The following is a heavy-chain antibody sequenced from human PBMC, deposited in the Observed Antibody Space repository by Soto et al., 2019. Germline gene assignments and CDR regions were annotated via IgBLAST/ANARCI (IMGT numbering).Heavy chain of an antibody. V-gene: IGHV1-2*04. J-gene: IGHJ4*02. Sequence: RASVKVSCKASGYSFTDYHIHWVRQAPGQGLEWLGRINPKSGGTSTAQKFQGWVTMTTDTSISTASMELTRLTSDDTAVYYCARGTYRSKTDFDYWGQGTLVTVSS. D-gene: IGHD6-13*01. CDR3: ARGTYRSKTDFDY. CDR1: GYSFTDYH. CDR2: INPKSGGT.